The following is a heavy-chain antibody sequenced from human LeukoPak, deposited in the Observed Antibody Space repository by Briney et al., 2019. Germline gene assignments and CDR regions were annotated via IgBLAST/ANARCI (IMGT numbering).Heavy chain of an antibody. CDR1: GYIFTDYF. D-gene: IGHD5-18*01. CDR3: ARASTKTGIQLWLPHYYYYYMDV. CDR2: IIPIFGTA. Sequence: GASVKVSCKASGYIFTDYFLHWVRQAPGQGPEWMGGIIPIFGTANYAQKFQGRVTITADESTSTAYMELSSLRSEDTAVYYCARASTKTGIQLWLPHYYYYYMDVWGKGTTVTVSS. J-gene: IGHJ6*03. V-gene: IGHV1-69*13.